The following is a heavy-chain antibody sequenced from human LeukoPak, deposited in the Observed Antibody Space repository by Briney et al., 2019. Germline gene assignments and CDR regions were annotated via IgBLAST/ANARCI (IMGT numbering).Heavy chain of an antibody. CDR3: AGYCSGGDCYSGHMDV. V-gene: IGHV3-9*01. Sequence: GGSLTLSCAASGLTFNDYASHWVRHAPGKGLEWVSSIAWNRGPKGYAYPVKGRFTITRDNANNSLYLQMNSLRVEDTALYYCAGYCSGGDCYSGHMDVWGKGTMVIVSS. D-gene: IGHD2-15*01. CDR1: GLTFNDYA. J-gene: IGHJ6*03. CDR2: IAWNRGPK.